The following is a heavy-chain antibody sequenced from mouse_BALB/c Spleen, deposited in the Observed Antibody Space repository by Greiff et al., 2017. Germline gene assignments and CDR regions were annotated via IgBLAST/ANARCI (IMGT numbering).Heavy chain of an antibody. CDR3: ARGDSSGYEAWFAY. CDR2: INPDSSTI. CDR1: GFDFSRYW. J-gene: IGHJ3*01. Sequence: DVKLQESGGGLVQPGGSLKLSCAASGFDFSRYWMSWVRQAPGKGLEWIGEINPDSSTINYTPSLKDKFIFSRDNAKNTLYLQMSKVRSEDTALYYCARGDSSGYEAWFAYWGQGTLVTVSA. D-gene: IGHD3-2*01. V-gene: IGHV4-1*02.